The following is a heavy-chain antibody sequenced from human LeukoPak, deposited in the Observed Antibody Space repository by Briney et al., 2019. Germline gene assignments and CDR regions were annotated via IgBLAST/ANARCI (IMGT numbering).Heavy chain of an antibody. CDR3: AGGQIFGVVYDY. D-gene: IGHD3-3*01. CDR1: GFTFSSYA. J-gene: IGHJ4*02. CDR2: ISYDGSNK. V-gene: IGHV3-30-3*01. Sequence: GGSLRLSCAASGFTFSSYAMHWVRQAPGKGLEWVAVISYDGSNKYYADSVKGRFTISRDNSKNTLYLQMNSLRAEDTAVYYCAGGQIFGVVYDYWGQGTLVTVSS.